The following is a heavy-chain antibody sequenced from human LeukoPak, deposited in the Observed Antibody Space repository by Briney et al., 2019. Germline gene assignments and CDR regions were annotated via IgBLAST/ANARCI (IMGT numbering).Heavy chain of an antibody. Sequence: PSETLSLTCTVSGGSISSYYWSWIRQPPGKGLGWIGYIYYSGSTNYNPSLKSRVTISVDTSKNQFSLKLSSVTAADTAVYYCARVRGELSFYFDYWGQGTLVTVSS. CDR1: GGSISSYY. CDR2: IYYSGST. D-gene: IGHD3-16*02. V-gene: IGHV4-59*08. J-gene: IGHJ4*02. CDR3: ARVRGELSFYFDY.